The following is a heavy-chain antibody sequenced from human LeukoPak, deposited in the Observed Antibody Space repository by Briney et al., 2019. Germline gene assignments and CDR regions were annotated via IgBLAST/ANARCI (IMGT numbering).Heavy chain of an antibody. J-gene: IGHJ4*02. CDR3: VSDVHLDY. V-gene: IGHV3-21*01. Sequence: DSVKGRFTISRDNGKNSVSLQMNSLRTEDTAVYYCVSDVHLDYWGQGILVTVSS.